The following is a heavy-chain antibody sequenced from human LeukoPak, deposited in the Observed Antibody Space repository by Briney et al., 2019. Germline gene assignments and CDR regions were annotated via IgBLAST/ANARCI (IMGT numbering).Heavy chain of an antibody. CDR2: TNPNSGDK. V-gene: IGHV1-2*02. J-gene: IGHJ4*02. CDR3: SINQLGDRWFDY. D-gene: IGHD3-16*01. CDR1: GCTFTGYY. Sequence: GASVKVSCKASGCTFTGYYMHWVRQAPGKGLEWMGGTNPNSGDKKYPQQIQGRVTINRDTINSTAYMELSGLRAAATAGYYCSINQLGDRWFDYWGQGTLVTVSS.